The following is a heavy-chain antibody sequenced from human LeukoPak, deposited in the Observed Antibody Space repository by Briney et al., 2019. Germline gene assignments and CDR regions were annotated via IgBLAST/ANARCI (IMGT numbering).Heavy chain of an antibody. Sequence: SETLSLTCAVHGGSFSGYYWSWIRQPPGKGLEWIGEINHSGSTNYNPSLKSRVTISVDTSKNQFSLKLSSVTAADTVVYYCARGCTTVTRMYNWFDPWGQGTLVTVSS. CDR3: ARGCTTVTRMYNWFDP. CDR2: INHSGST. V-gene: IGHV4-34*01. D-gene: IGHD4-17*01. CDR1: GGSFSGYY. J-gene: IGHJ5*02.